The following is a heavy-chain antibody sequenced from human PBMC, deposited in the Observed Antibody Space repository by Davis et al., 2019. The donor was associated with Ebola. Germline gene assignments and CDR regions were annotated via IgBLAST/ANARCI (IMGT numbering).Heavy chain of an antibody. V-gene: IGHV3-7*01. CDR2: IKQDGSEK. Sequence: GESLKISCVASGFTFSRYWMSWVRQAPGKGLEWVANIKQDGSEKYYVDSVKGRFTISRDSAKNSLYLQMNSLRAEDTAVYYCARVRHYGMDVWGQGTTVTVSS. CDR1: GFTFSRYW. CDR3: ARVRHYGMDV. J-gene: IGHJ6*02.